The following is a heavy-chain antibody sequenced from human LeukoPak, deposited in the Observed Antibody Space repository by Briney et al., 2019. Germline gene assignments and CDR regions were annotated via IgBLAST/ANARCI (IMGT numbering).Heavy chain of an antibody. D-gene: IGHD5-18*01. CDR2: IFYSGVT. CDR3: ARLGSQLWRYFDC. J-gene: IGHJ4*02. V-gene: IGHV4-59*01. CDR1: GGSMINYY. Sequence: SETLSLTGTMSGGSMINYYWGWIRQTPGKGLESLGYIFYSGVTDYNPSLKSRLTISIDTSKSQFSLNLNSVTAADTAVYYCARLGSQLWRYFDCWGQGTLVTVSS.